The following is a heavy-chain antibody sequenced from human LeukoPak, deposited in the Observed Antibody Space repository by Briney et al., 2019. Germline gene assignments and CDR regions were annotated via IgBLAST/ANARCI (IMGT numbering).Heavy chain of an antibody. CDR3: VRGAGPGTPFD. V-gene: IGHV3-74*01. CDR1: GFTFSLSW. Sequence: GGSLRLSCAASGFTFSLSWMHWVRQAPGKGLEWVSSINYDARSRTYADSVKGRLTISRDNAENTLFLQMNSLRVEDTRIYSCVRGAGPGTPFDWGQGILVTVSS. D-gene: IGHD1-1*01. CDR2: INYDARSR. J-gene: IGHJ1*01.